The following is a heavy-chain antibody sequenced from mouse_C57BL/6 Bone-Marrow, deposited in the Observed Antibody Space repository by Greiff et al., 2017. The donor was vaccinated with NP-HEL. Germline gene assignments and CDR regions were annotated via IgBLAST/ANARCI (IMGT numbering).Heavy chain of an antibody. Sequence: EVQLQQSGAELVRPGASVKLSCTASGFNIKDYYMHWVKQRPEQGLEWIGRIDPEAGDTEYAPKFQGKATMTADTSSNTAYLQLSSLTSEDTAVYYCTTYYSNSWFAYWGQGTLVTVSA. CDR2: IDPEAGDT. D-gene: IGHD2-5*01. J-gene: IGHJ3*01. CDR1: GFNIKDYY. CDR3: TTYYSNSWFAY. V-gene: IGHV14-1*01.